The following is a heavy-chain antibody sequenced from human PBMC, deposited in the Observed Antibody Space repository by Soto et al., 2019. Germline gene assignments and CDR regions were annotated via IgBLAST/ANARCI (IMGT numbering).Heavy chain of an antibody. CDR3: AKDILYCSSTSCYRYYYYYYMDV. CDR2: ISGSGGST. D-gene: IGHD2-2*01. Sequence: HPGGSLRLSCAASGFTFSSYAMSWVRQAPGKGLEWVSAISGSGGSTYYADSVKGRFTISRDNSRNTLYLQMNSLRAEDTAVYYCAKDILYCSSTSCYRYYYYYYMDVWGKGTTVTVSS. CDR1: GFTFSSYA. V-gene: IGHV3-23*01. J-gene: IGHJ6*03.